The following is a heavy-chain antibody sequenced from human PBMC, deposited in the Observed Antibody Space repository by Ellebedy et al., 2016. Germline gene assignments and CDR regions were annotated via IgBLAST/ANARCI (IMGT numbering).Heavy chain of an antibody. V-gene: IGHV3-23*01. Sequence: GESLKISXAASGFTFSNYAMSWVRQAPGKGLEWVSAISGSSDNTYYADSVRGRFTISRENSKNTLYLQMDSLSADDTAIYYCAKGLAAAGTLAFDYWGQGTLVTVAS. J-gene: IGHJ4*02. CDR3: AKGLAAAGTLAFDY. D-gene: IGHD6-13*01. CDR2: ISGSSDNT. CDR1: GFTFSNYA.